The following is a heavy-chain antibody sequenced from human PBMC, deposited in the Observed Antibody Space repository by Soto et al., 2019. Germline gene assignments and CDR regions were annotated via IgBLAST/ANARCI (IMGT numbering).Heavy chain of an antibody. CDR1: GGSISSSSYY. CDR2: IYYSGST. Sequence: SETLSLTCTASGGSISSSSYYWGWIRRPPGKGLEWIGSIYYSGSTYYNPSLKSRVTISVDTSKNQFSLKLSSVTAADTAVYYCARHLARSYFDYWGQGTLVTVSS. CDR3: ARHLARSYFDY. J-gene: IGHJ4*02. V-gene: IGHV4-39*01.